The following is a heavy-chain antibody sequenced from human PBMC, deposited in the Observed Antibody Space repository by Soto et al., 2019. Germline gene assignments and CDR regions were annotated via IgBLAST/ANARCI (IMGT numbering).Heavy chain of an antibody. Sequence: GGSLRLSCAASGFTVSSNYMSWVRQAPGKGLEWVSVIYSGGSTYYADSVKGRFTISRHNSKNTLYLQMNSLRAEDTAVYYCARGMYSSSSGGGFHEYYYYMDVWGKGTTVTVSS. D-gene: IGHD6-6*01. CDR3: ARGMYSSSSGGGFHEYYYYMDV. CDR1: GFTVSSNY. V-gene: IGHV3-53*04. J-gene: IGHJ6*03. CDR2: IYSGGST.